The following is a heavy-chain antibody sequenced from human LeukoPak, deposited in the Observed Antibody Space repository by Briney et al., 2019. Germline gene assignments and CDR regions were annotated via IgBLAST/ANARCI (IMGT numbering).Heavy chain of an antibody. CDR2: INPNSGGT. CDR3: ARAMGTIVVVPAAYDY. J-gene: IGHJ4*02. Sequence: ASVKVSCKASGYTFTGYYMHWVRQAPGQGLEWMGWINPNSGGTNYAQKFQGRVTMTRDTSISTAYMELRSLRSDDTAVYYCARAMGTIVVVPAAYDYWGQGTLVTVSS. D-gene: IGHD2-2*01. V-gene: IGHV1-2*02. CDR1: GYTFTGYY.